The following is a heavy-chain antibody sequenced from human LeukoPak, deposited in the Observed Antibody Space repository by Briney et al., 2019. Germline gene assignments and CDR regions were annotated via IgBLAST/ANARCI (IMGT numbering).Heavy chain of an antibody. CDR1: GGSISSSSYY. Sequence: SETLSLTCTVSGGSISSSSYYWGWIRQPPGKGLEWIGSIYYSGSTYYNPSLKSRVTISVDTSKNQFSLKLSSVTAADTAVYYCARDPYYDSSGYYSDFDYWGQGTLVTVSS. V-gene: IGHV4-39*07. J-gene: IGHJ4*02. CDR2: IYYSGST. D-gene: IGHD3-22*01. CDR3: ARDPYYDSSGYYSDFDY.